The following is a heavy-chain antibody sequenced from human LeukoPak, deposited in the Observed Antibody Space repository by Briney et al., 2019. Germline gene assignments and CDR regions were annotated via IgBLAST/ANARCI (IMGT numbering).Heavy chain of an antibody. CDR3: ARAVRKWLVPNY. Sequence: PSETLSLTCTVSGGSISSSSYYWGWIRQPPGKGLEWIGSIYYSGSTYYSPSLKSRVTISLDTSRNQFSLKLTSVTAADTAVYYCARAVRKWLVPNYWGQGTLVTVSS. J-gene: IGHJ4*02. CDR1: GGSISSSSYY. D-gene: IGHD6-19*01. CDR2: IYYSGST. V-gene: IGHV4-39*07.